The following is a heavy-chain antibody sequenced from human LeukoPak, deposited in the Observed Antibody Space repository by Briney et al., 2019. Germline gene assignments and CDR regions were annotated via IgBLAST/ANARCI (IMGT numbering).Heavy chain of an antibody. J-gene: IGHJ4*02. V-gene: IGHV3-30*02. CDR3: AKDMWVGADDSIDY. CDR1: GFTFINYG. D-gene: IGHD1-26*01. CDR2: IRYDGSNK. Sequence: PGGSLRLSCAASGFTFINYGMHWVRQAPGKGLEWVAFIRYDGSNKYYADSVKGRVTISRDNSKNTLYLQVGSLRAEDTAVYYCAKDMWVGADDSIDYWGQGTLVTVSS.